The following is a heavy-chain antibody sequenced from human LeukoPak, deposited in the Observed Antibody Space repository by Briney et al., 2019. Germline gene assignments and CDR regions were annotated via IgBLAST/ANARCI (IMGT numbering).Heavy chain of an antibody. Sequence: SSQTLSLTCTVSGGSISSGGYYWSWIRQHPGKGLEWIGHIYYSGSTYYNPSLKSRVTISVDTSKNQFSLKLSSVTAADTAVYYCARDATGSGSYYPRWGQGTLVTVSS. CDR3: ARDATGSGSYYPR. CDR1: GGSISSGGYY. D-gene: IGHD3-10*01. V-gene: IGHV4-31*03. CDR2: IYYSGST. J-gene: IGHJ4*02.